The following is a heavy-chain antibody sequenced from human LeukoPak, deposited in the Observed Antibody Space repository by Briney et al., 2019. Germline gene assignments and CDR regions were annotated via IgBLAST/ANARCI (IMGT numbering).Heavy chain of an antibody. CDR3: AKRAPPKRIVDWYFDL. J-gene: IGHJ2*01. D-gene: IGHD3-22*01. V-gene: IGHV3-30*18. Sequence: GGSLRLSCAASGFTFSSYGMHWVRQAPGKGLEWVAVISYDGSNKYYADSVKGRFTISRDNSKNTLYLQMNSLRAEDTAVYYCAKRAPPKRIVDWYFDLWVRGTLVTVSS. CDR2: ISYDGSNK. CDR1: GFTFSSYG.